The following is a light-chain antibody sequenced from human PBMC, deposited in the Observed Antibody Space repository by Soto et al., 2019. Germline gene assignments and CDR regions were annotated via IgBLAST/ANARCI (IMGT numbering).Light chain of an antibody. CDR2: AAS. J-gene: IGKJ4*01. CDR1: QGIGND. CDR3: LQDFHFPLS. V-gene: IGKV1-6*02. Sequence: AIQMTQSPSSLSASVGDRVTITCRASQGIGNDLAWYRQKPGKAPKLLIYAASTLQSGVPSRFSGNGSGTDFTLTISSLQPGDLASYYCLQDFHFPLSFGGGTKVEIK.